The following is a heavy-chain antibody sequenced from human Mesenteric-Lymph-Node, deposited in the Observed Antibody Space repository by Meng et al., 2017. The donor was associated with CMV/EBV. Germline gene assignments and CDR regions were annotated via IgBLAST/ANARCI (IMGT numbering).Heavy chain of an antibody. V-gene: IGHV3-66*03. Sequence: GGSLRLSCAASGFTFSNYAMSWVRQAPGKGLEWVSVIYSCGSTYYADSVKGRFTISRDHSKNTLYLQMNNLRAEDTAVYYCARDSVSSCRNFYYYYGMDVWGQGTTVTVSS. J-gene: IGHJ6*02. CDR2: IYSCGST. D-gene: IGHD6-13*01. CDR1: GFTFSNYA. CDR3: ARDSVSSCRNFYYYYGMDV.